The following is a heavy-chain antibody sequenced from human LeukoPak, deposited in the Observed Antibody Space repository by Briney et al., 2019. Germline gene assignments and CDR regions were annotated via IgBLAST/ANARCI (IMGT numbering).Heavy chain of an antibody. CDR1: RFTFSNYA. D-gene: IGHD6-19*01. V-gene: IGHV3-23*01. CDR2: ISGSGDIT. CDR3: AKVKSTSGWPNDAFDI. J-gene: IGHJ3*02. Sequence: GGSLRLSCAASRFTFSNYAMSRVRQAPGKGLEWVSAISGSGDITYNADSVKGRFTISRDNSKNTLYLQMSSLRAEDTAVYYCAKVKSTSGWPNDAFDIWGQGTMVTVSP.